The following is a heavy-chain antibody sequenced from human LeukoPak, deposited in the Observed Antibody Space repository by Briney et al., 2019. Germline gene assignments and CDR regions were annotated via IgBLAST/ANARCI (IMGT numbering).Heavy chain of an antibody. CDR3: ARDGSFSLFRGAFDI. J-gene: IGHJ3*02. CDR1: GFTFSSYA. Sequence: PGGSLRLSCAASGFTFSSYAMRWVRQAPGKGLEWVAVISYDGSNKYYADSVKGRFTISRDNSKNTLYLQMNSLRAEDTAVYYCARDGSFSLFRGAFDIWGQGTMVTVSS. D-gene: IGHD3-10*01. CDR2: ISYDGSNK. V-gene: IGHV3-30-3*01.